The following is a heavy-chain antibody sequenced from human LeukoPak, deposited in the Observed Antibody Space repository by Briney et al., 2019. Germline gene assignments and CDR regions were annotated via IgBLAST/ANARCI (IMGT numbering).Heavy chain of an antibody. J-gene: IGHJ3*02. CDR3: ARVEGLRRAFDI. Sequence: PGGSLRLSCAGSGFTSSNYWMSWGRQAPGKGLEWGANIKQDGSEKYYVDSVKGRFTISRDNAKNSLYLQMNSLRAEDTAVYYCARVEGLRRAFDIWGQGTMVTVSS. V-gene: IGHV3-7*01. CDR2: IKQDGSEK. CDR1: GFTSSNYW. D-gene: IGHD5-12*01.